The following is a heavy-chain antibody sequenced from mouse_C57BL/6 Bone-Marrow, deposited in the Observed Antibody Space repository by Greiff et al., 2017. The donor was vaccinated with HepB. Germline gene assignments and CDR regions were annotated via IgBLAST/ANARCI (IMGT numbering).Heavy chain of an antibody. CDR2: ISNGGGST. J-gene: IGHJ2*01. Sequence: EVQLVESGGGLVQPGGSLKLSCAASGFTFSDYYMYWVRQTPEKRLEWVAYISNGGGSTYYPDTVKGRFTISRDNAKNTLYLQMSRLKSEDTAMYYCARHLYYFDDWGQGTTLTVSS. CDR3: ARHLYYFDD. CDR1: GFTFSDYY. V-gene: IGHV5-12*01.